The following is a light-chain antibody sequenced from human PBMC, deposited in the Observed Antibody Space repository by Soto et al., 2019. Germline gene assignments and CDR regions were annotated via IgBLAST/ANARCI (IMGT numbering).Light chain of an antibody. Sequence: DIQMTQSPSTLSGSVGDRVTITCRASQTISSWLAWYQQKPGKAPKLLIYKPSTLKSGVPSRFSGSGSGTDCTLTSSSLLPDDFATYYRQHYNSYSEAFGQGTKVELK. CDR3: QHYNSYSEA. V-gene: IGKV1-5*03. CDR1: QTISSW. J-gene: IGKJ1*01. CDR2: KPS.